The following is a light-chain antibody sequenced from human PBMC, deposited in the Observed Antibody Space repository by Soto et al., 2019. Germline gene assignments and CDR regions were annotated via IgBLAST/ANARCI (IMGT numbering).Light chain of an antibody. CDR2: AAS. CDR1: QGIYNY. Sequence: DSQMTQSPSSLSASVGDRVTITCRASQGIYNYLAWYQQKPGKVPKLLISAASTLQSGVPSRFSGSGSGTDFTLTISNLQPEDFATYYCQKYNRAPFSFGPGTKVD. CDR3: QKYNRAPFS. J-gene: IGKJ3*01. V-gene: IGKV1-27*01.